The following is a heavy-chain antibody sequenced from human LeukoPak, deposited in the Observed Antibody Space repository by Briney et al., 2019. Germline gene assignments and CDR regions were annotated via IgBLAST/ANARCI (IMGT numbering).Heavy chain of an antibody. Sequence: PGGSLRLSCAASGFIFSRYTMNWVRQAPGKGLEWVSSIMPNGDYIYYADSMKGRFTISRDNAKNSLYLEMNSLRAEDTAVYYCARDAVRGSNYAWSTFDYWGQGTLVTVSS. CDR3: ARDAVRGSNYAWSTFDY. D-gene: IGHD4-11*01. V-gene: IGHV3-21*01. J-gene: IGHJ4*02. CDR1: GFIFSRYT. CDR2: IMPNGDYI.